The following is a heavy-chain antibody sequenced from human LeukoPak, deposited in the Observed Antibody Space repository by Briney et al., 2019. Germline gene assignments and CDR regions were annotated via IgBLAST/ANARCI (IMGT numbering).Heavy chain of an antibody. D-gene: IGHD1-1*01. CDR3: ARDLQAGTTSS. V-gene: IGHV4-39*07. J-gene: IGHJ4*02. Sequence: SETLSLTCTVSGGSISSSSYYWGWIRQPPGKGLEWIGSIYYSGSTYYNPSLKSRVTISVDTSKNQFSLKLSSVTAADTAVYYCARDLQAGTTSSWGQGTLVTVSS. CDR1: GGSISSSSYY. CDR2: IYYSGST.